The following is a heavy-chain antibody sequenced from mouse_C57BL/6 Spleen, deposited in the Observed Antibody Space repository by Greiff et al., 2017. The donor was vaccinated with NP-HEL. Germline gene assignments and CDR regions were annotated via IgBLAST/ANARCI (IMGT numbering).Heavy chain of an antibody. D-gene: IGHD2-2*01. CDR3: TQSMVRAWFAY. Sequence: EVQVVESGAELVRPGASVKLSCTASGFNIKDYYMHWVKQRPEQGLEWIGRIDPEDGDTEYAPKFQGKATMTADTSSNTAYLQLSSLTSEDTAVYYCTQSMVRAWFAYWGQGTLVTVSA. CDR1: GFNIKDYY. J-gene: IGHJ3*01. V-gene: IGHV14-1*01. CDR2: IDPEDGDT.